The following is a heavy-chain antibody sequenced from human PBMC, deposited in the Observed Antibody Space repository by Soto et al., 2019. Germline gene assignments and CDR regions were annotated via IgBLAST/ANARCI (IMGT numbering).Heavy chain of an antibody. CDR2: ISASDGTT. J-gene: IGHJ6*02. CDR1: GFTFSSSA. V-gene: IGHV3-23*01. Sequence: GGSLRLSCAASGFTFSSSAMSWVRQAPGKGLEWVSFISASDGTTYFADSVRGRFTMSRDNSRNTIYLQMMSLRAEDTAVYYCAKVIGGSESYWGGSHYYYALDVWGQGTTVTVSS. D-gene: IGHD3-10*01. CDR3: AKVIGGSESYWGGSHYYYALDV.